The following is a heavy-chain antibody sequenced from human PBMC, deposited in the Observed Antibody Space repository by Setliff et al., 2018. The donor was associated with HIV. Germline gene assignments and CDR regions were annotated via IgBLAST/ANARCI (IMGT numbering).Heavy chain of an antibody. CDR2: IISSSYYT. V-gene: IGHV3-21*01. CDR3: ASIELAAMVPVDY. CDR1: GFTLSSYT. J-gene: IGHJ4*02. D-gene: IGHD5-18*01. Sequence: GGSLRLSCAASGFTLSSYTMNWVRQAPGKGLEWVSSIISSSYYTYYADSVKGRFTISRDNAKNSLFLQMNSLRAEDTAVYYCASIELAAMVPVDYWGQGTLVTVSS.